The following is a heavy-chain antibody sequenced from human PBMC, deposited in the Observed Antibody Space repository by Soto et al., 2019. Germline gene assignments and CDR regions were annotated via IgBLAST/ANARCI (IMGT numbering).Heavy chain of an antibody. J-gene: IGHJ6*02. D-gene: IGHD6-13*01. CDR2: ISYDGSNK. CDR1: GFTFSSYA. CDR3: ARDRAARKKYYYYYYRMDV. Sequence: PGGSLRLSCAASGFTFSSYAMHWVRQAPGKGLEWVAVISYDGSNKYYADSVKGRFTISRDNSKNTLYLQMNSLRAEDTAVYYCARDRAARKKYYYYYYRMDVWGQGTTVTVSS. V-gene: IGHV3-30-3*01.